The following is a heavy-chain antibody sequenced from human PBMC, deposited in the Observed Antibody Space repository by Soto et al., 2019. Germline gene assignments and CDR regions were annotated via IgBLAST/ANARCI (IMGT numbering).Heavy chain of an antibody. V-gene: IGHV1-2*02. Sequence: ASVKVSCKASGYTFSGFYMHWVRQAPGQGLEWMGWINPNSGGTKSAEKFQGRVTMTRDTSISTAYMELSRLTSDDTAVYYCASAAVTGTAGLDFWGQGTRVTVSS. J-gene: IGHJ4*02. CDR2: INPNSGGT. CDR1: GYTFSGFY. D-gene: IGHD6-19*01. CDR3: ASAAVTGTAGLDF.